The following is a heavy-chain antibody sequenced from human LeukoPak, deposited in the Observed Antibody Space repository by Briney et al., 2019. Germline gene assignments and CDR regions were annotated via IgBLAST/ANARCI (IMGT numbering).Heavy chain of an antibody. CDR3: ARATCNTDCAGFDP. V-gene: IGHV1-2*02. CDR2: INPNGDGT. J-gene: IGHJ5*02. CDR1: RYTLTGYY. Sequence: GASVKVSCKASRYTLTGYYIHWVRQASGQGLEWMGWINPNGDGTKYAQNFQGRVTVTRDTSTSTAYMELSRLRSDDMAVYYCARATCNTDCAGFDPWGQGTLVTVSS. D-gene: IGHD2/OR15-2a*01.